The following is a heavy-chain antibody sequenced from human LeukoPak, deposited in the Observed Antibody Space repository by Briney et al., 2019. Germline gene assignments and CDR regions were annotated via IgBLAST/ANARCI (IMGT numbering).Heavy chain of an antibody. CDR1: GGTFSSYA. CDR3: ARSIAARGYYFDY. Sequence: ASVKVSCKASGGTFSSYAISWVRQAPGQGLEWMGGIIPIFGTANYAQKFQGRVTITADESTSTAYMELSSLRSEDTAVYYCARSIAARGYYFDYWGRGTLVTVSS. D-gene: IGHD6-6*01. V-gene: IGHV1-69*13. J-gene: IGHJ4*02. CDR2: IIPIFGTA.